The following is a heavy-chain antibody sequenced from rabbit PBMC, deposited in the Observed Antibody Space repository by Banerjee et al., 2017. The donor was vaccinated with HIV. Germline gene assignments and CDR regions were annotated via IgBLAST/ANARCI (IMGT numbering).Heavy chain of an antibody. D-gene: IGHD4-2*01. CDR2: IVTGDGST. J-gene: IGHJ4*01. CDR1: GSDISNNA. Sequence: QEQLVESGGGLVQPEGSLTLTCKASGSDISNNAMCWVRQAPGKGLEWIGCIVTGDGSTYYATWVNGRFSISRSTSLDTVTLQMTSLTAADTATYFCARAFYAGIHYAGLWGPGTLVTV. CDR3: ARAFYAGIHYAGL. V-gene: IGHV1S47*01.